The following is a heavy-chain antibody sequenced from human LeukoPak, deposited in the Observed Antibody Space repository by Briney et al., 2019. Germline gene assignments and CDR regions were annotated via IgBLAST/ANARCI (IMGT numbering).Heavy chain of an antibody. Sequence: GGSLRLSCAASGFTFSSYAMSWVRQAPGKGLEWVSAISGSGGSTYYADSVKGRFIISRDNSKNTLYLQMNSLRAEDTAVYYCAKKGYSGYDWHVSGFGYFDYWGQGTLVTVSS. D-gene: IGHD5-12*01. V-gene: IGHV3-23*01. CDR3: AKKGYSGYDWHVSGFGYFDY. CDR2: ISGSGGST. CDR1: GFTFSSYA. J-gene: IGHJ4*02.